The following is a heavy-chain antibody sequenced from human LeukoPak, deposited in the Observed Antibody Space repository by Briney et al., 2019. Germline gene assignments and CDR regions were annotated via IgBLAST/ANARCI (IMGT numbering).Heavy chain of an antibody. Sequence: SETLSLTCIVSGGSISTNTYYWGWIRLPPGKGLEWIGEIHHRGTTYYNPSLRSRVTISVDTSKNQFSLRLTSVTAADTAVYYCARVTYNGYQHFGYWGQGTLVTVSS. CDR1: GGSISTNTYY. V-gene: IGHV4-39*07. D-gene: IGHD3-10*01. CDR2: IHHRGTT. J-gene: IGHJ4*02. CDR3: ARVTYNGYQHFGY.